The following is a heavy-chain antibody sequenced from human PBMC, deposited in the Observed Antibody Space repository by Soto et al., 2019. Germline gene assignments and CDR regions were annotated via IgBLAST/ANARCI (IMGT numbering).Heavy chain of an antibody. V-gene: IGHV5-51*01. CDR2: IYPGDSDT. CDR1: GYIFTDYW. D-gene: IGHD2-15*01. J-gene: IGHJ4*02. CDR3: AREGIDFGKVPGY. Sequence: PGESLKISCKASGYIFTDYWIGWVRQMPGKGLEWMGIIYPGDSDTRYSPSFQGQVTISADKSISTAYLQWSSLKASDTAIYYCAREGIDFGKVPGYWGQGTLVTVSS.